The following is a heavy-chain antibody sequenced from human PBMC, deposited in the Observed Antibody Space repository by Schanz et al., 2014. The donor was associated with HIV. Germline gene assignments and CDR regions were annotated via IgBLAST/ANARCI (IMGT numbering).Heavy chain of an antibody. J-gene: IGHJ4*02. CDR1: GLSFSSSD. D-gene: IGHD3-22*01. CDR2: ISRGGGST. V-gene: IGHV3-23*01. CDR3: AKGVLRDYYDSSGYPW. Sequence: EMQLLESGGDRVQPGGSLRLSCVASGLSFSSSDMSWIRQAPGKGLEWVAFISRGGGSTYYAESVRGRFTISRDNVENTLFLQMDSLRAGDTAMYYCAKGVLRDYYDSSGYPWWGQGTLVTVSS.